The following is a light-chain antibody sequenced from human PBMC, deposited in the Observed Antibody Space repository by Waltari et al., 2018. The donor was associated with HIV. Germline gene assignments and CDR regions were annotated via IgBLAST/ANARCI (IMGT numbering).Light chain of an antibody. Sequence: DIVLTQSPGTLSLSPGERASLSCRASQTVGNHYVAWFQQKPGQAPRLLIYDAYMRATGIPDRFSGSGSGTDFTLTISSLEPEDFAVYYCQQCATAPLTFGGGTKVEIK. CDR2: DAY. J-gene: IGKJ4*01. CDR1: QTVGNHY. V-gene: IGKV3-20*01. CDR3: QQCATAPLT.